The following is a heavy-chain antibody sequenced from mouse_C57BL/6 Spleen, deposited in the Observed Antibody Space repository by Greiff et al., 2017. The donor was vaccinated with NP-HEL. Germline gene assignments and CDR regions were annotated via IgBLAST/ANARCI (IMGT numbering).Heavy chain of an antibody. CDR2: INYDGSST. Sequence: EVKVVESEGGLVQPGSSMKLSCTASGFTFSDYYMAWVRQVPEKGLEWVANINYDGSSTYYLDSLKSRFIISRDNAKNILYLQMSSLKSEDTATYYCAREGGYGNLDYWGQGTTLTVSS. CDR3: AREGGYGNLDY. V-gene: IGHV5-16*01. J-gene: IGHJ2*01. CDR1: GFTFSDYY. D-gene: IGHD2-1*01.